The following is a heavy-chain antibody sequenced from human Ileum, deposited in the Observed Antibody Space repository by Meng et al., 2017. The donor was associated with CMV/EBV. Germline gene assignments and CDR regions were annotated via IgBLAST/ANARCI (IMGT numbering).Heavy chain of an antibody. J-gene: IGHJ4*02. Sequence: GESLKISCAASGFTFSSYSMNWVRQAPGKGLEWVSYISSSSSTIYYVDSVRGRFTISRDNAKNSLYLQMNSLRAEDTAVYYCARDGKQGDYWGQGTLVTVSS. D-gene: IGHD1-26*01. V-gene: IGHV3-48*04. CDR3: ARDGKQGDY. CDR1: GFTFSSYS. CDR2: ISSSSSTI.